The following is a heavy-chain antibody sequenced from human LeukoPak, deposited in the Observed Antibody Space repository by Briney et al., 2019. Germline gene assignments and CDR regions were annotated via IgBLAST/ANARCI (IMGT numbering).Heavy chain of an antibody. D-gene: IGHD6-13*01. V-gene: IGHV3-33*01. J-gene: IGHJ4*02. CDR2: IWHDGSKS. Sequence: GGSLRLSCAASGFIFSTYGIHWVRQAPGKGLEWVAVIWHDGSKSYYIESMKGRLAGSKDNSRDTAHLQMDSLRAEDTAVYYCARQTMGIAYDYWGQGTLVTVSS. CDR1: GFIFSTYG. CDR3: ARQTMGIAYDY.